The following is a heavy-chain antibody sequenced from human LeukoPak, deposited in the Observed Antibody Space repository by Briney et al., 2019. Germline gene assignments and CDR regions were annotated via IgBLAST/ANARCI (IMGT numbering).Heavy chain of an antibody. CDR2: VSGSGGRT. V-gene: IGHV3-23*01. Sequence: GGSLRLSCAASGFTFNSYSMTWVRQAPGKGLEWVSAVSGSGGRTYYGDSVKGRFTISRDNSKNTLYLQMNSLRAEDTAVYYCAKDRKYSSSSSYFDYWGQGTLVTVSS. CDR3: AKDRKYSSSSSYFDY. D-gene: IGHD6-6*01. J-gene: IGHJ4*02. CDR1: GFTFNSYS.